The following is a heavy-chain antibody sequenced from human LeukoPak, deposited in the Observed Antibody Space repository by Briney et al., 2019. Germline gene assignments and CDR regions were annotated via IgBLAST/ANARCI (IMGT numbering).Heavy chain of an antibody. J-gene: IGHJ4*02. CDR2: IYTGGAT. V-gene: IGHV3-66*01. CDR1: GFTVSSSNY. Sequence: GGSLRLSCAASGFTVSSSNYMNWVRQAPGKGLEWVSGIYTGGATYYTDSVKGRFTISRDNPNNTLYLQMHSLRAEDTAVYYCAREISRFGIWGQGTLVTVSS. D-gene: IGHD3-16*01. CDR3: AREISRFGI.